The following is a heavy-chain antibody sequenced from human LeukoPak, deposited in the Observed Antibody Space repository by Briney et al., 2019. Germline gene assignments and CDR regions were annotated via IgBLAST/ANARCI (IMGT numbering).Heavy chain of an antibody. CDR1: GFTFSNAW. V-gene: IGHV3-15*01. Sequence: GSLRLSCAASGFTFSNAWMSWVRQAPGKGLEWVGRIKSKTDGGTTDYAAPVKGRFTISRDDSKNTLYLQMNSLKTEDTAVYYCTTTVTTGCGTLHENDWGQGTLVTVSS. CDR3: TTTVTTGCGTLHEND. D-gene: IGHD4-11*01. J-gene: IGHJ4*02. CDR2: IKSKTDGGTT.